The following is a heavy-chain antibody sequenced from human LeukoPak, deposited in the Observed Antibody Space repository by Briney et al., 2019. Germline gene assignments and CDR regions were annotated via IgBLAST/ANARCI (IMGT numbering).Heavy chain of an antibody. J-gene: IGHJ4*02. CDR2: ISGSGGST. Sequence: GGSLTLACAASGFTLSSYAMSWVRQAPGKGLVGVPTISGSGGSTYYADSVKGRFTISRENSKNTLYLQMNSLRAEDTAVYYCAKDKGLWFGALLTFDHWGQGTLVTVSS. V-gene: IGHV3-23*01. D-gene: IGHD3-10*01. CDR3: AKDKGLWFGALLTFDH. CDR1: GFTLSSYA.